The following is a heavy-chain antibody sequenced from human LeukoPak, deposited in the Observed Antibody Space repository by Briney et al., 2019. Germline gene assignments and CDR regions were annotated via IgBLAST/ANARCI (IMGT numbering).Heavy chain of an antibody. Sequence: GGSLRLSCAASGFTFNDYYMSWIRQASGKGLEWVSYISSSGSTIYYADSVKGRFTISRDNAKNSLYLQMNSLRAEDTAVYFCARRRYNWNAIDYWGQGTLVTVSS. CDR1: GFTFNDYY. J-gene: IGHJ4*02. D-gene: IGHD1-20*01. CDR3: ARRRYNWNAIDY. V-gene: IGHV3-11*01. CDR2: ISSSGSTI.